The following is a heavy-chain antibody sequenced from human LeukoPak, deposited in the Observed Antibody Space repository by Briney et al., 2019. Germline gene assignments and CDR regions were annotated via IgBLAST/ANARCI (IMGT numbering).Heavy chain of an antibody. CDR1: GFTFSNYA. V-gene: IGHV3-30-3*01. D-gene: IGHD1-26*01. CDR3: ASRSLGRSPDY. CDR2: ISDDGTKK. J-gene: IGHJ4*02. Sequence: GGSLRLSCAASGFTFSNYAMSWVRQAPGKGLEWVAVISDDGTKKYYADSVKGRFTISRDNSKNMVYLEMNSLRADDTAVYYCASRSLGRSPDYWGQGTPVTVSS.